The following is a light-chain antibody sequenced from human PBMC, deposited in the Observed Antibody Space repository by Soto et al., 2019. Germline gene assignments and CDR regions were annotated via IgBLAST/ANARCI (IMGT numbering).Light chain of an antibody. V-gene: IGLV2-14*01. CDR2: HVN. J-gene: IGLJ1*01. CDR1: SSDVGAYNY. CDR3: NSYTSSSTYV. Sequence: QSVLTQPASVSGSPGQSITITCTGTSSDVGAYNYVSWYQQYPGKAPRPVIYHVNNRPSGVSNRFSGFKSDNTASLTISGLQAEDEADYYCNSYTSSSTYVFGTGTKLTVL.